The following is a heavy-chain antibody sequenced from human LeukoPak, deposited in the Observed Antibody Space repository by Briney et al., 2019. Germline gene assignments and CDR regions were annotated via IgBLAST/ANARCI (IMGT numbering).Heavy chain of an antibody. D-gene: IGHD3-3*01. CDR3: ARDSGYRYDFWSPRLDY. CDR2: IKQDGSEK. J-gene: IGHJ4*02. Sequence: GGSLRLSGAASGFTFSSYWMSWVRQAPGKGLEWVANIKQDGSEKYYVDSVKGRFTISRDNAKNSLYLQMNSLRAEDTAVYYCARDSGYRYDFWSPRLDYWGQGALVTVSS. V-gene: IGHV3-7*01. CDR1: GFTFSSYW.